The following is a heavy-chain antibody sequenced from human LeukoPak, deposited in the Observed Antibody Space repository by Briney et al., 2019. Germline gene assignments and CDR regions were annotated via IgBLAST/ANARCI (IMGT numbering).Heavy chain of an antibody. D-gene: IGHD3-10*01. Sequence: RSGGSLRLSCAASGFTFSSYWMHWVRQAPGKGLEWVSGISWNSGSIGYADSVKGRFTISRDNAKNSLYLQMNSLRAEDTALYYCAKGGSAWGQGTLVTVSS. J-gene: IGHJ4*02. V-gene: IGHV3-9*01. CDR1: GFTFSSYW. CDR2: ISWNSGSI. CDR3: AKGGSA.